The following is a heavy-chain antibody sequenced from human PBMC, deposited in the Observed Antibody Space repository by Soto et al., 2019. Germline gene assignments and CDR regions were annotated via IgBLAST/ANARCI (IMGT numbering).Heavy chain of an antibody. V-gene: IGHV4-59*08. CDR3: ARHLVDDAFDI. J-gene: IGHJ3*02. CDR2: MSDSGST. CDR1: GGSISDYY. Sequence: QVQVQESGPGLVKPAETLSVTCTVSGGSISDYYWSWIRQPPGKGLEWIGYMSDSGSTNYTPSLRSRFTMSVATSKEQFYLKLRYVTAADTSVYYCARHLVDDAFDIWGQGTLVTVSS.